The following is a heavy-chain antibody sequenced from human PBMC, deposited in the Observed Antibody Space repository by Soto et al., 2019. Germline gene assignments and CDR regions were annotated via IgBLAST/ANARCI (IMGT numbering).Heavy chain of an antibody. CDR2: ISSDGSNK. CDR3: TKDRATHRNY. V-gene: IGHV3-30*18. D-gene: IGHD5-12*01. J-gene: IGHJ4*02. Sequence: QVQLVESGGGVVQPGRSLSLSCAASGFTFRNYVMHWVRQAPGKGLEWVAVISSDGSNKYYADSVKGRFTISRDNSNNTLSLQMNRLRIEDTAGYYCTKDRATHRNYWGQGTLVTVSS. CDR1: GFTFRNYV.